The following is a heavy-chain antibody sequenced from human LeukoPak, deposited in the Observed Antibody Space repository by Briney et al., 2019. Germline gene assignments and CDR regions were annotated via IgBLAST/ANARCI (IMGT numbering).Heavy chain of an antibody. CDR3: ARVKQQLAYGMDV. CDR2: IYYSGST. V-gene: IGHV4-59*13. J-gene: IGHJ6*02. Sequence: PSETLSLTCTVSGDSISSYYWSWIRQPPGKELEWIGYIYYSGSTNYNPSLKSRVTMSVDTSKNQFSLRLSSLTAADTAVYYCARVKQQLAYGMDVWGQGTTVTVSS. D-gene: IGHD6-13*01. CDR1: GDSISSYY.